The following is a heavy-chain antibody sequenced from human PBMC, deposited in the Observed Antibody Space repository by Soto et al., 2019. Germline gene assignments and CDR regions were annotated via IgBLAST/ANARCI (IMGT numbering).Heavy chain of an antibody. D-gene: IGHD2-2*01. CDR1: GYTFTNYA. CDR3: ARGHLAVVPVASWFYYMDV. J-gene: IGHJ6*03. Sequence: ASVKVSCKASGYTFTNYAIHWVRQAPGQRLEWMGWINAGNGNTRFSQNLQGRVTITRDTSARTVYMELSSLRSEDTAVYYCARGHLAVVPVASWFYYMDVWGKGTTVTVSS. CDR2: INAGNGNT. V-gene: IGHV1-3*01.